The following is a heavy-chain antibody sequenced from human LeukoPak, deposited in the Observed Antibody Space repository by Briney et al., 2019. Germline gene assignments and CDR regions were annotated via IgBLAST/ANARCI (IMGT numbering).Heavy chain of an antibody. V-gene: IGHV1-2*02. J-gene: IGHJ4*02. Sequence: ASVSVSCKASGYTFTCYYMHWVRQAPGQGLEWMGWINPNSGGTNYAQKFQGRVTMTRDTSISTAYMELSRLRSDDTAVYYCATQKYYYDSSGYPSDYWGQGTLVTVSS. CDR2: INPNSGGT. D-gene: IGHD3-22*01. CDR1: GYTFTCYY. CDR3: ATQKYYYDSSGYPSDY.